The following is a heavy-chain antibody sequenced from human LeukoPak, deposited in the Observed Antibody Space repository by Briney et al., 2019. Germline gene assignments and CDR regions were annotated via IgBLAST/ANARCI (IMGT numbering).Heavy chain of an antibody. J-gene: IGHJ4*02. CDR1: GFTFSSYW. V-gene: IGHV3-7*01. CDR3: ARDGAPRRDGYADY. D-gene: IGHD5-24*01. CDR2: IKQDGSEK. Sequence: GGSLRLSCAASGFTFSSYWMSWVRQAPGRGLEWVANIKQDGSEKHYVDSVKGRFTISRDNAKNSLYLQMNSLRAEDTAVYYCARDGAPRRDGYADYWGQGTLVTVSS.